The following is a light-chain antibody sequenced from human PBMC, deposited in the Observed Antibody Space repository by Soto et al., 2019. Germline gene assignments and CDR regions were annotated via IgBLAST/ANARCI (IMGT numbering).Light chain of an antibody. CDR2: EVT. V-gene: IGLV2-8*01. Sequence: QSVLTQPPSASGSPGHSVTISYTGTSSDVGGYNYVSWYQQHPGKAPKLMIYEVTERPSGVPDRFSGSKSGNTASLTVSGLQAEDEADYYRSSYAGNNLKVFGSGTKVTVL. J-gene: IGLJ1*01. CDR3: SSYAGNNLKV. CDR1: SSDVGGYNY.